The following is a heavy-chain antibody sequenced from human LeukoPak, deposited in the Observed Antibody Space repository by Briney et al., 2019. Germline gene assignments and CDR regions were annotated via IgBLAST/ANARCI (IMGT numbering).Heavy chain of an antibody. J-gene: IGHJ5*02. CDR1: GGSFSGYY. V-gene: IGHV4-59*01. D-gene: IGHD5-24*01. CDR2: IYYTGNT. Sequence: KASETLSLTCAVYGGSFSGYYWSWIRQPPGKGLEWIGYIYYTGNTNYNPSLKSRVTILVDTSKNQFSLKLSSVTAADTAVYYCARDRLQLQSWGQGTLVTVSS. CDR3: ARDRLQLQS.